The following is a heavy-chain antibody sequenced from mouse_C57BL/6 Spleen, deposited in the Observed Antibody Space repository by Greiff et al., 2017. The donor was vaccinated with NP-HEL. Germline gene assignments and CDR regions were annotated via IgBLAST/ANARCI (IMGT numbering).Heavy chain of an antibody. D-gene: IGHD1-1*01. CDR2: IDPETGGT. V-gene: IGHV1-15*01. CDR1: GYTFTDYE. CDR3: IYYYGSSHWYFDV. Sequence: QVQLQQSGAELVRPGASVTLSCKASGYTFTDYEMHWVKQTPVHGLEWIGAIDPETGGTAYNQKFKGKAILTADKSSSTAYMELRSLTSEDSAVYYCIYYYGSSHWYFDVWGTGTTVTVSS. J-gene: IGHJ1*03.